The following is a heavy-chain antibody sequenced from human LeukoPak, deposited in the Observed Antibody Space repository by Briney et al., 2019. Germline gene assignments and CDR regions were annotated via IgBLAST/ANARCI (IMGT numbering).Heavy chain of an antibody. Sequence: PSETLSLTCAVSGGSISSGGYSWSWIRQPPGKGLEWIGYIYYSGSTNYNPSLKSRVTISVDTSKNQFSLKLSSVTAADTAVYYCARCVCSSTSCYWGYSSNPIDYYYYMDVWGKGTTVTISS. CDR3: ARCVCSSTSCYWGYSSNPIDYYYYMDV. CDR2: IYYSGST. D-gene: IGHD2-2*01. CDR1: GGSISSGGYS. J-gene: IGHJ6*03. V-gene: IGHV4-61*08.